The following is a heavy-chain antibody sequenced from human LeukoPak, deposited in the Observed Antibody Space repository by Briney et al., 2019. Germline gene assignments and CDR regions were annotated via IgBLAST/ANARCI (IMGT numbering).Heavy chain of an antibody. CDR3: ARGIVGATRAADHFDY. V-gene: IGHV4-34*01. D-gene: IGHD1-26*01. J-gene: IGHJ4*02. CDR2: INHSGST. Sequence: KPSETLSLTCAVYGVSFNGYYWSWLRQPPGQGLEWIGEINHSGSTNYNPSLKSRVTISVDTSKNQFSLKLSSVTAADTAVYHCARGIVGATRAADHFDYWGQGTLVTVSS. CDR1: GVSFNGYY.